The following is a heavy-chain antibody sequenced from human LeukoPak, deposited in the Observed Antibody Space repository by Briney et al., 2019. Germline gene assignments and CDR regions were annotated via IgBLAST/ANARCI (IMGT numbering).Heavy chain of an antibody. CDR2: ISSSSSTI. CDR1: GFTFSSYG. J-gene: IGHJ4*02. CDR3: ARGGGTFDY. Sequence: GGSLRLSCAASGFTFSSYGMTWVRQAPGKGLEWVSYISSSSSTIYYADSVKGRFTVSRDNAKNSLYLQLNSLRAEDTAVYYCARGGGTFDYWGQGTLVTVSS. V-gene: IGHV3-48*01.